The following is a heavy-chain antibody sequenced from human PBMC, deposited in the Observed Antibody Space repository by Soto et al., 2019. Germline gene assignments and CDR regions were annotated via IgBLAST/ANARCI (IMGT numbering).Heavy chain of an antibody. CDR3: VRDDDNLDNGLDH. D-gene: IGHD1-1*01. J-gene: IGHJ4*02. V-gene: IGHV3-30*19. CDR2: IPHDGTYQ. Sequence: QVQLVECGGGVVQPGGSLRLSCTASGFTFSSYGMHWVRQAPGKGLQWVAVIPHDGTYQYYLDSVKGRFTISRDNSKDTLYLQMNSLRVEDTAVYYCVRDDDNLDNGLDHWGQGTLVTVSS. CDR1: GFTFSSYG.